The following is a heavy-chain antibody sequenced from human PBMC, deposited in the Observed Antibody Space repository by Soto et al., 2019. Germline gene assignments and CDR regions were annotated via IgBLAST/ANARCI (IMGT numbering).Heavy chain of an antibody. J-gene: IGHJ4*02. CDR2: ISYDGSNK. V-gene: IGHV3-30-3*01. D-gene: IGHD4-4*01. CDR1: GFTFSSYA. CDR3: ARVIWDYSNYGGFSDY. Sequence: QVQLVESGGGVVQPGRSLRLSCAASGFTFSSYAMHWVRQAPGKGLEWVAVISYDGSNKYYADSVKGRFTISRDNSKNTLYLQMNSLRAEDTAVYYCARVIWDYSNYGGFSDYWGQGTLVTVSS.